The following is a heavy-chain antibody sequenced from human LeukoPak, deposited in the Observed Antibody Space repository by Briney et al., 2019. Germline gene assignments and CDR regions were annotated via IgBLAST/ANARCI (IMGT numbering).Heavy chain of an antibody. CDR3: ARVTSDYGDYVGPQDFDY. J-gene: IGHJ4*02. CDR1: GYSISSGYY. CDR2: IYHSGST. Sequence: SETLSLTCAVSGYSISSGYYWGWIRPPPGKGLEWIGSIYHSGSTYYNPSLKGRVTISVDTSKNQFSLKLSSVTAADTAVYYCARVTSDYGDYVGPQDFDYWGQGTLVTVSS. V-gene: IGHV4-38-2*01. D-gene: IGHD4-17*01.